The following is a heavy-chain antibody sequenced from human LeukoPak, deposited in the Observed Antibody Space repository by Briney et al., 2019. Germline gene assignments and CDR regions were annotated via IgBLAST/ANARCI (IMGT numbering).Heavy chain of an antibody. D-gene: IGHD3-10*01. CDR1: GGSISSSSYY. V-gene: IGHV4-39*07. J-gene: IGHJ4*02. Sequence: SETLSLTCTVSGGSISSSSYYWGWIRQPPGKGLEWIGSIYYSGSTYYNPSLKSRVTISVDTSKNQFSLKLSSVTAADTAVYYCARDRARLFDYWGQGTLVTVSS. CDR3: ARDRARLFDY. CDR2: IYYSGST.